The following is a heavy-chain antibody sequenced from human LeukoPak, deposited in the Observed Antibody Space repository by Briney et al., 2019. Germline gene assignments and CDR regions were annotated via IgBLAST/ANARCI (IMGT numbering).Heavy chain of an antibody. CDR2: INPSGGST. CDR3: AILGDPRGYYFDY. J-gene: IGHJ4*02. CDR1: GYTFTSYY. Sequence: GASVTVSCTASGYTFTSYYMHWVRQAPGQGLEWMGIINPSGGSTSYAQKFQGRVTMTRDTSTSTVYMELSSLRSEDTAVYYCAILGDPRGYYFDYWGQGTLVTVSS. D-gene: IGHD4-17*01. V-gene: IGHV1-46*01.